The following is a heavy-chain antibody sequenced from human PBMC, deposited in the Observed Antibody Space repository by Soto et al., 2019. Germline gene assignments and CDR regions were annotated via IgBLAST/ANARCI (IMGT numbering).Heavy chain of an antibody. CDR2: ISGSGGST. Sequence: EVQLLESGGGLVQPGGSLRLSCAASGFTFSSYAMSWVPQAPGKGLEWVSAISGSGGSTYYADSVKGRFTISRDNSKNTLYLQMNSLRAEDTAVYYCAKDYGDYGGCFDYWGQGTLVTVSS. CDR3: AKDYGDYGGCFDY. J-gene: IGHJ4*02. CDR1: GFTFSSYA. D-gene: IGHD4-17*01. V-gene: IGHV3-23*01.